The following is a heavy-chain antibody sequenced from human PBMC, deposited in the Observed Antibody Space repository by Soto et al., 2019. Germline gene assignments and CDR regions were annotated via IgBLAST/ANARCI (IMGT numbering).Heavy chain of an antibody. V-gene: IGHV4-30-2*01. CDR1: GGSISSGGYS. CDR3: AREPRA. J-gene: IGHJ5*02. CDR2: IYHSGST. Sequence: SETLSLTCAVSGGSISSGGYSWSWIRQPPGKGLEWIGYIYHSGSTYYNSSLKSRVTISVDRSKNQFSLKLSSVTAADTAMYYCAREPRAWGQGTLVTVSS.